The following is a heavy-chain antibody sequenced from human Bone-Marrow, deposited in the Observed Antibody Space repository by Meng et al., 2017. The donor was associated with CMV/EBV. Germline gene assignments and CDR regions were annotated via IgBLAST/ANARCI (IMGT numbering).Heavy chain of an antibody. CDR3: ARDISGITMVRGDY. J-gene: IGHJ4*02. V-gene: IGHV4-39*07. CDR2: IYYSGST. CDR1: GGSISSSSYY. D-gene: IGHD3-10*01. Sequence: LSCTVSGGSISSSSYYWGWIRQPPGKGLEWIGSIYYSGSTYYNPSLKSRVTISVDTSKNQFSLKLSSVTAADTAVYYCARDISGITMVRGDYWGQGTLVTVSS.